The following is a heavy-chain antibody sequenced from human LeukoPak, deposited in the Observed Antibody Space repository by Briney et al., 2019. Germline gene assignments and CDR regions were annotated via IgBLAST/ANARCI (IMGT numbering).Heavy chain of an antibody. CDR2: ISGYNGNT. Sequence: ASVNVSCKASDYTFSSYGISWVRQAPGQGLEWMGWISGYNGNTKYAQNLQGRVTMTTDTSTTTAYMELRSLRSDDTAVYYCARGRYYDSGGYDEAFDIWGQGTAVTVSS. V-gene: IGHV1-18*01. J-gene: IGHJ3*02. CDR3: ARGRYYDSGGYDEAFDI. CDR1: DYTFSSYG. D-gene: IGHD3-22*01.